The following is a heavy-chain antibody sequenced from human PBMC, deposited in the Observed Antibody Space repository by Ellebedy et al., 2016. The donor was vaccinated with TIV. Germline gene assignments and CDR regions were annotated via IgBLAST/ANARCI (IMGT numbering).Heavy chain of an antibody. CDR2: INHSGST. Sequence: SETLSLXXAVYGGSFSGYYWSWIRQPPGKGLEWIGEINHSGSTNYNPSLKSRVTISVDTSKNQFSLKLSSVTAADTAVYYCAREEVAGPKNYYYYYGMDVWGQGTTVTVSS. CDR1: GGSFSGYY. V-gene: IGHV4-34*01. D-gene: IGHD6-19*01. CDR3: AREEVAGPKNYYYYYGMDV. J-gene: IGHJ6*02.